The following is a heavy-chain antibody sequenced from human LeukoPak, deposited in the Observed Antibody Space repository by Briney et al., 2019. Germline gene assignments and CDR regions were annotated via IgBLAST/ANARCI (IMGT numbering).Heavy chain of an antibody. CDR3: ARWDGTRWFGGPHFDY. D-gene: IGHD3-10*01. Sequence: GSSVKVSCKASGGTFSSYAISWVRQAPGQGLEWMGGIIPIFGTANYAQKFQGRVTITTDESTSTAYMELRSLRSDDTAVYYCARWDGTRWFGGPHFDYWGQGTLVTVSS. CDR2: IIPIFGTA. CDR1: GGTFSSYA. J-gene: IGHJ4*02. V-gene: IGHV1-69*05.